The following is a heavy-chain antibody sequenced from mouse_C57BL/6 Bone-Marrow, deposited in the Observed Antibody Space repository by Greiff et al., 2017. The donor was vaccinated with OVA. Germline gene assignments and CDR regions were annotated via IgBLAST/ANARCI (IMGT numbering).Heavy chain of an antibody. V-gene: IGHV1-55*01. CDR1: GYTFTSYW. J-gene: IGHJ1*03. CDR2: IYPGSGST. CDR3: ARWGLRYFDV. Sequence: QVQLQQPGAELVKPGASVKMSCKASGYTFTSYWITWVKRRPGQGLEWIGDIYPGSGSTNYNEKFKSKATLTVDTSSSTAYMQLSSLTSEDSAVYYCARWGLRYFDVWGTGTTVTVSS. D-gene: IGHD2-4*01.